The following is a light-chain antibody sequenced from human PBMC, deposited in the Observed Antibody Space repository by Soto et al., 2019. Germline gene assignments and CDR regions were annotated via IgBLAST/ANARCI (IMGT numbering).Light chain of an antibody. Sequence: PGETATFSCRTSQTVNTEFLAWYQQKPGLAPRLLIHGTSNRATGIPDRFSGSGSGTDFTLTISALEPEDFAVYYCQRYGSSPLYAFGQGTKLEI. V-gene: IGKV3-20*01. CDR3: QRYGSSPLYA. CDR1: QTVNTEF. CDR2: GTS. J-gene: IGKJ2*01.